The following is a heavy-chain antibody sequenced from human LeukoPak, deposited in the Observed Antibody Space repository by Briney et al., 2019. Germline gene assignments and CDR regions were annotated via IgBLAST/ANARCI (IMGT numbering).Heavy chain of an antibody. D-gene: IGHD5-18*01. V-gene: IGHV3-21*01. CDR1: GFTFSSYA. J-gene: IGHJ4*02. CDR2: ISSSSTYI. Sequence: PGGSLRLSCAASGFTFSSYAMSWVRQAPGKGLEWASSISSSSTYIYYADSVKGRFTISRDNAKNSLYLQMNSLRAEDTAVYYCARPLSPGEYSYGFDYWGQGSLVTVSS. CDR3: ARPLSPGEYSYGFDY.